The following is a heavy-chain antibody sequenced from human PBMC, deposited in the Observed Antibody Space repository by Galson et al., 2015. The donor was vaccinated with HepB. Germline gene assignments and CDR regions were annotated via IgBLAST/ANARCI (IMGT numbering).Heavy chain of an antibody. V-gene: IGHV3-9*01. Sequence: SLRLSCAASGFTFSSYAMSWARQAPGKGLEWASAISWNSGSLNYADSVKGRFTISRDNTKNSLYLQMNSLRAEDTAFYYCAKDGGSSWYYFDSWGQGSLVTVSS. CDR3: AKDGGSSWYYFDS. CDR2: ISWNSGSL. D-gene: IGHD6-13*01. J-gene: IGHJ4*02. CDR1: GFTFSSYA.